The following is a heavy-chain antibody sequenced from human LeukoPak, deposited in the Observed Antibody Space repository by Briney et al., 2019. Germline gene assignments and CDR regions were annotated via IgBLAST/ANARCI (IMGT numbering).Heavy chain of an antibody. CDR3: ARGNSINYYYYGMDV. V-gene: IGHV3-30-3*01. Sequence: PGGSLRLFCAASGFIFSNYAIHWVRQAPGKGLEWVAAISHDGSHKYYADSVKGQFTISRDNSKNTVYLQMNSLRGEDTAVYYCARGNSINYYYYGMDVWGQGTTVTVSS. CDR2: ISHDGSHK. J-gene: IGHJ6*02. D-gene: IGHD3-10*01. CDR1: GFIFSNYA.